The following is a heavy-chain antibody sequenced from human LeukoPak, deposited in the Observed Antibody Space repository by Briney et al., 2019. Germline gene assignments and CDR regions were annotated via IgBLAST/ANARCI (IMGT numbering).Heavy chain of an antibody. D-gene: IGHD2-15*01. CDR1: GFTFSSYG. CDR3: AKAEYCSGGSCYEYYFDY. CDR2: ISYDGSNK. Sequence: GRSLRLSCAASGFTFSSYGMHWVRQAPGKGLEWVAVISYDGSNKYYADSVKGRFTISRDNSKNTLYLQMNSLRAEDTAVYYCAKAEYCSGGSCYEYYFDYWGQGTLVTVSS. J-gene: IGHJ4*02. V-gene: IGHV3-30*18.